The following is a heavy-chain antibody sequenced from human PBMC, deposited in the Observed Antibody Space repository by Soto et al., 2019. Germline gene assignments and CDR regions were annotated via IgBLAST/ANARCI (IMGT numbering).Heavy chain of an antibody. CDR2: ISAHNGNT. V-gene: IGHV1-18*01. D-gene: IGHD6-19*01. J-gene: IGHJ5*02. CDR1: GYSFTTYG. Sequence: QVLLVQSGAEVTKPGASVKVSCEASGYSFTTYGITWVRQAPGQGLEWMGWISAHNGNTVYAQNLQDRVTLTTDTXXRXAXXGLRSLRSDDTALYFCARDLAWGSSVIPREDWLDPWGQGTLVTVSS. CDR3: ARDLAWGSSVIPREDWLDP.